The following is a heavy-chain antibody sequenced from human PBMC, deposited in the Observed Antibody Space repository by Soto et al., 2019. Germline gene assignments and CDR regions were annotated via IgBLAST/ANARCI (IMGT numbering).Heavy chain of an antibody. V-gene: IGHV4-39*01. J-gene: IGHJ4*02. D-gene: IGHD3-10*01. Sequence: SESRSRSCIVSGDSISNSVNYWVWIRRPPGKGLEWIGTMDYSGDTSYNPSLRSRVTISADTSKNQFSLRLSSVSVADTAVYYCARRPPLYASESSRFDIWGQGALVTVPS. CDR3: ARRPPLYASESSRFDI. CDR2: MDYSGDT. CDR1: GDSISNSVNY.